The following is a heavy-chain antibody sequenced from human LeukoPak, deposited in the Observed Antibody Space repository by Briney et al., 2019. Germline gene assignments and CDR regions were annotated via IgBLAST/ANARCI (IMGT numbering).Heavy chain of an antibody. Sequence: PSETLSLTCTVSGGSISSRRYYWGWIRQPPGKGLEWIGNIHYSGSTYYNPSLKSRVTISVDTSKNQFSLKLSSVTAADTAVYYCARQGVVVPAAIGDWFDPWGQGTLVTVSS. CDR3: ARQGVVVPAAIGDWFDP. V-gene: IGHV4-39*01. CDR1: GGSISSRRYY. D-gene: IGHD2-2*02. J-gene: IGHJ5*02. CDR2: IHYSGST.